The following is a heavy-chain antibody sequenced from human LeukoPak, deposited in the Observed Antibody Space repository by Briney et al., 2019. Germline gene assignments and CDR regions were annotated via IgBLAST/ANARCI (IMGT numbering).Heavy chain of an antibody. CDR2: INPSGGST. CDR3: ARVNSYDSSGYHDLDY. CDR1: GYTFTGYY. J-gene: IGHJ4*02. Sequence: ASVKVSCKASGYTFTGYYMHWVRQAPGQGLEWMGIINPSGGSTIYAQQFQGRVTMTRDMSTSTVYMELSSLRSEDTAVYYCARVNSYDSSGYHDLDYWGQGTLVTVSS. V-gene: IGHV1-46*01. D-gene: IGHD3-22*01.